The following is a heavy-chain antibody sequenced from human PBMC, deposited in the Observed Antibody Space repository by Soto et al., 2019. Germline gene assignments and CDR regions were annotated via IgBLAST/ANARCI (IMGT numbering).Heavy chain of an antibody. CDR2: INAHSGGT. J-gene: IGHJ5*02. Sequence: ASVKVSCKASGFSFTGYYIHWLRQAPGQGLEWMGWINAHSGGTEYAQKFQGRVTLTRDTSIATAYLTLTSLTSDDTALYYCAKDLTRQLAYWLDPWGQGTQVTVS. D-gene: IGHD6-6*01. CDR1: GFSFTGYY. CDR3: AKDLTRQLAYWLDP. V-gene: IGHV1-2*02.